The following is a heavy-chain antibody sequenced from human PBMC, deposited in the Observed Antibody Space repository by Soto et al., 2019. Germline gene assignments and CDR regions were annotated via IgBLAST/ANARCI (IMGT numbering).Heavy chain of an antibody. Sequence: ASVKVSCKASGYTFTGYYMHWVRQAPGQGLEWMGWINPNSGGTNYAQKFQGWVTMTRDTSISTAYMELSRLRSDDTAVYYCAREKREVQLWLREGYYCYYGMDVWGQGTTVTVSS. V-gene: IGHV1-2*04. J-gene: IGHJ6*02. CDR1: GYTFTGYY. CDR2: INPNSGGT. D-gene: IGHD5-18*01. CDR3: AREKREVQLWLREGYYCYYGMDV.